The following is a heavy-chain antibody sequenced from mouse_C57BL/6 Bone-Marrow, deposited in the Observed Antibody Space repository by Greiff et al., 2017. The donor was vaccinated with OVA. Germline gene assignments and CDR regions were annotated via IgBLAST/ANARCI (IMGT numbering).Heavy chain of an antibody. CDR2: ISNLAYSI. Sequence: EVKLVESGGGLVQPGGSLKLSCAASGFTFSDYGMAWVRQAPRKGPEWVAFISNLAYSIYYADTVTGRFTISRENAKNTLYLEMSSLRSEDTAMYYCARQGGYYAFAYWGQGTLVTVSA. CDR3: ARQGGYYAFAY. V-gene: IGHV5-15*04. CDR1: GFTFSDYG. D-gene: IGHD2-3*01. J-gene: IGHJ3*01.